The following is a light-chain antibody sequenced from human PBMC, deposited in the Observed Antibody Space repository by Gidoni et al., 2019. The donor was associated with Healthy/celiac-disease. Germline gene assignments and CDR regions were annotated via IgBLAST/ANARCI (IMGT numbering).Light chain of an antibody. V-gene: IGKV1-9*01. J-gene: IGKJ3*01. CDR2: AAS. Sequence: DIQLTQSPSFLSASVGDRVTITCRASQGISSYLAWYQQKPGKAPKLLIYAASTLQSGVPSRFSGSGSGTEFTLTISSLQSEDFATYYCQQLNSYPRTFXPXTKVDIK. CDR3: QQLNSYPRT. CDR1: QGISSY.